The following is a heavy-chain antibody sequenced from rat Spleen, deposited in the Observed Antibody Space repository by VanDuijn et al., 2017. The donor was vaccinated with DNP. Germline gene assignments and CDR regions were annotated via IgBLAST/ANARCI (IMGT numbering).Heavy chain of an antibody. D-gene: IGHD1-11*01. CDR1: GFSFRSNW. CDR2: ITPDGSTT. J-gene: IGHJ3*01. V-gene: IGHV5-35*01. Sequence: EVQLVESGGGSVQPGSPLKLSCAASGFSFRSNWLNWIRQAPGKGLEWVASITPDGSTTYYPDTVKGRFMISKDDARNTGYLQMNNLRSEDTAMYYCSSGGPNMVQGNWFASWGQGTLVTVSS. CDR3: SSGGPNMVQGNWFAS.